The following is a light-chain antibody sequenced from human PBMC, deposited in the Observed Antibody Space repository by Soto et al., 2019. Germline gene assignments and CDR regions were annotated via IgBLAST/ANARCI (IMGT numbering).Light chain of an antibody. CDR1: QSVDSRF. CDR3: QQYDSSRT. Sequence: EIVLTQSPGTLSLSPGERVTLSCRASQSVDSRFLAWYQQKPGQAPRLLVYGASIRATGIPDRFSGSGSGTDVTLSIRRLEPEDCAVYYCQQYDSSRTFGQGTKVEMK. J-gene: IGKJ1*01. V-gene: IGKV3-20*01. CDR2: GAS.